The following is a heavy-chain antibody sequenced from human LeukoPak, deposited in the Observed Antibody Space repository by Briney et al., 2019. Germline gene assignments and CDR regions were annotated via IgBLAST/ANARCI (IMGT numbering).Heavy chain of an antibody. CDR1: GFTFSSYS. CDR3: ARESSYGSDYYYYYYYMDV. J-gene: IGHJ6*03. D-gene: IGHD3-10*01. Sequence: GGSLRLSCAASGFTFSSYSMNWVRQAPGKGLEWVSYISSSGSTIYYADSVKGRFTISRDNAKNSLYLQMNSLRAEDTAVYYCARESSYGSDYYYYYYYMDVWGKGTTVTVSS. CDR2: ISSSGSTI. V-gene: IGHV3-48*01.